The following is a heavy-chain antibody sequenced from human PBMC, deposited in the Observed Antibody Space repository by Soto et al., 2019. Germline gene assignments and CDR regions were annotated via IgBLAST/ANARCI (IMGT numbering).Heavy chain of an antibody. J-gene: IGHJ6*02. Sequence: SETLSLTCTVSGGSISSYYWSWIRQPPGKGLKWIGYIYYSGSTNYNPSLKSRVTISVDTSKNQFSLKLSSVTAADTAVYYCARDTAVVPAAMWSGYYYYGMDVWGQGTTVTVSS. D-gene: IGHD2-2*01. CDR3: ARDTAVVPAAMWSGYYYYGMDV. CDR2: IYYSGST. CDR1: GGSISSYY. V-gene: IGHV4-59*01.